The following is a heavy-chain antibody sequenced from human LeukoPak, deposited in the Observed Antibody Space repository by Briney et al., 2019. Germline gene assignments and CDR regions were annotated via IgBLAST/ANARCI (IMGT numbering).Heavy chain of an antibody. CDR1: GYIFTTYN. CDR3: ARSHNVYFDY. V-gene: IGHV1-18*04. CDR2: ISTSTGDT. D-gene: IGHD5-24*01. J-gene: IGHJ4*02. Sequence: ASVNVSCKPSGYIFTTYNLHWVRPAPGQGLEWMGWISTSTGDTDYARNLRGRVTMSTDASTGTAYMELRRLRSDDTAVYYCARSHNVYFDYWGQGTLLTVTT.